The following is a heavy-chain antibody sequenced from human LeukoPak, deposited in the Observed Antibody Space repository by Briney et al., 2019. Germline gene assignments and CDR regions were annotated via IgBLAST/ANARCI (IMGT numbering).Heavy chain of an antibody. CDR3: ARGVAAPGTGGLSWFDP. V-gene: IGHV4-4*02. D-gene: IGHD6-13*01. Sequence: SETLSLTCAVSGGSISSSNWWSWVRQPPGKGLEWIGEIYHSGSTNYNPSLKSRVTISVDTSKNQFSLKLSFVTAADTAVYYCARGVAAPGTGGLSWFDPWGQGTLVTVSS. J-gene: IGHJ5*02. CDR1: GGSISSSNW. CDR2: IYHSGST.